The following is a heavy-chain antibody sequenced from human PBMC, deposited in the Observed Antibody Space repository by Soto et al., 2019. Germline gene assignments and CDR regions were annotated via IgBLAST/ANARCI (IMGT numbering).Heavy chain of an antibody. CDR3: GIYRARYCGGGSCYSIVAH. CDR1: GFTFSSDS. Sequence: GGSLRLSCAASGFTFSSDSMNWLRQAPGKGLEWLSYISSSISTMHYADSVKGRFTISRDNAKNSLYLQMNSLRAEDTAVYYCGIYRARYCGGGSCYSIVAHWGQGTLVTVSS. V-gene: IGHV3-48*01. D-gene: IGHD2-15*01. J-gene: IGHJ1*01. CDR2: ISSSISTM.